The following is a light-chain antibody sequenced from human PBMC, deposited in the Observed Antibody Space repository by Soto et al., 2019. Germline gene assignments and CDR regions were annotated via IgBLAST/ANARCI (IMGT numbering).Light chain of an antibody. CDR3: QHRRSWPLT. CDR1: QSVSSY. V-gene: IGKV3-11*01. Sequence: EVVLTQSPATLSLSPGERATLSCRASQSVSSYLGWYQQKPGQAPRLLIYDASNRATGIPARFSGSGSGTDFTLTISSLEPEDVAVYYCQHRRSWPLTFGGGTKVEIK. CDR2: DAS. J-gene: IGKJ4*01.